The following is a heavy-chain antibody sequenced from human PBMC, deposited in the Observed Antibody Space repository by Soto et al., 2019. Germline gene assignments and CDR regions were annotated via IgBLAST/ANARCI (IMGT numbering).Heavy chain of an antibody. CDR2: INHSGST. Sequence: SETLSLTCAVYGGSFSGYYLSWIRQPPGKGLEWIGEINHSGSTNYNPSLKSRVTISVDTSKNQFSLKLSSVTAADTAVYYCARALYGSGSYFDYWGQGTLVTVSS. D-gene: IGHD3-10*01. V-gene: IGHV4-34*01. J-gene: IGHJ4*02. CDR1: GGSFSGYY. CDR3: ARALYGSGSYFDY.